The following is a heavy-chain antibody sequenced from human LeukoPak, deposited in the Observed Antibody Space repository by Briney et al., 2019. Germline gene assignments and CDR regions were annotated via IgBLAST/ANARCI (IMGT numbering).Heavy chain of an antibody. CDR1: GGTFISYA. J-gene: IGHJ6*02. D-gene: IGHD1-7*01. CDR3: GGTQQRYYCGMDV. Sequence: ASVKVSCKASGGTFISYAISWVRQAPGQGLEWMGGIIPIFGTANYAQKFQGRVTITADESTSTAYMELSSLRSEDTAVYYCGGTQQRYYCGMDVWGQGTTVTVSS. V-gene: IGHV1-69*13. CDR2: IIPIFGTA.